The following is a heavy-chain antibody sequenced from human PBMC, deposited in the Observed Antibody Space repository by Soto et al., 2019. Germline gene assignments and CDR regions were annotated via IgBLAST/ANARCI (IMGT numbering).Heavy chain of an antibody. CDR3: AKTITTSGVSSRGRGALLDS. CDR2: INQDGSDY. D-gene: IGHD3-3*01. V-gene: IGHV3-7*01. Sequence: EVHLEESGGGLVQPGGSLRLSCAASGFTFSSYWMNWVRQAPGKGLEWVANINQDGSDYNHVASVKGRFTISRDNARNTVSLLMNSLRAEDTAIYYCAKTITTSGVSSRGRGALLDSWGQGTLVTVSS. CDR1: GFTFSSYW. J-gene: IGHJ4*02.